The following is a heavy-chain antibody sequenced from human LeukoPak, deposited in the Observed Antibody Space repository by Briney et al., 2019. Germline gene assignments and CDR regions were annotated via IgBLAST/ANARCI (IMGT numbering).Heavy chain of an antibody. CDR1: GGSISSYY. CDR3: ARQVYYYDRLDY. D-gene: IGHD3-22*01. V-gene: IGHV4-59*08. J-gene: IGHJ4*02. CDR2: IYYSGST. Sequence: SSETLSLTCTVSGGSISSYYWNWIRQPPGKGLEWIGYIYYSGSTNYNPSLKSRVTISVDTSKNQFSLKLSSVTAADTAVYYCARQVYYYDRLDYWAREPWSPSPQ.